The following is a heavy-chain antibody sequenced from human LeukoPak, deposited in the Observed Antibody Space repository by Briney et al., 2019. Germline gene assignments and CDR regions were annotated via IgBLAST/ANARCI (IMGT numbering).Heavy chain of an antibody. Sequence: PSETLSLTCTVSGGSLSSYYWSWIRQPPGKGLEWIGYIYYSGSTNYNPSLKSRVTISVDTSKNQFSLKLSSVTAADTAVYYCARAYDSSGYYLTYFDYWGQGTLVTVSS. CDR3: ARAYDSSGYYLTYFDY. V-gene: IGHV4-59*01. CDR1: GGSLSSYY. J-gene: IGHJ4*02. CDR2: IYYSGST. D-gene: IGHD3-22*01.